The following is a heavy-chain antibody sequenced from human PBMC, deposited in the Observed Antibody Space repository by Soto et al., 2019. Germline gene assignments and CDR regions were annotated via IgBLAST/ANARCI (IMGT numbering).Heavy chain of an antibody. CDR1: GFTFSNAW. V-gene: IGHV3-15*01. CDR3: KPAEWELPPSH. J-gene: IGHJ4*02. D-gene: IGHD1-26*01. CDR2: IKSKTDGGTT. Sequence: GGSLRLSCAASGFTFSNAWMSWVRQAPGKGLEWVGRIKSKTDGGTTDYAAPVKGRFTISRDDSKNTLYLQMNSLKTEDTAVYYCKPAEWELPPSHWGQGTLVTVSS.